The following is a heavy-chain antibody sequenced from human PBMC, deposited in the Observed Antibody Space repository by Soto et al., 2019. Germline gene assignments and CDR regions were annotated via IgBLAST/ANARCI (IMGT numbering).Heavy chain of an antibody. D-gene: IGHD6-13*01. V-gene: IGHV4-39*01. Sequence: LPETLSLTCTVSGGSISSSSYYWGWIRQPPGKGLEWIGSIYYSGSTYYNPSLKSRVTISVDTSKNQFSLKLSSVTAADTAVYYCARHKLAAAGPFFDYWGQGTLVTVSS. CDR1: GGSISSSSYY. CDR2: IYYSGST. J-gene: IGHJ4*02. CDR3: ARHKLAAAGPFFDY.